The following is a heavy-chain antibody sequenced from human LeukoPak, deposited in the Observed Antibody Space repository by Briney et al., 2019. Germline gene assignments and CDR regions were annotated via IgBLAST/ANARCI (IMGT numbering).Heavy chain of an antibody. D-gene: IGHD2-2*02. CDR3: ARDPDLGYCSSTSCYS. CDR1: GGTFSSYA. CDR2: IIPILGIA. Sequence: GSSVKVSCKASGGTFSSYAISWVRQAPGQGLEWMGRIIPILGIANYAQKFQGRVTITADKSTSTAYMELSSLRSEDTAVYYCARDPDLGYCSSTSCYSWGQGTLVTVSS. J-gene: IGHJ4*02. V-gene: IGHV1-69*04.